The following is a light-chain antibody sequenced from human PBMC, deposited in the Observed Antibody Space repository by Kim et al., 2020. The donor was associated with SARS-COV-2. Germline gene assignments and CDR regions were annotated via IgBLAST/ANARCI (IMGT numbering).Light chain of an antibody. J-gene: IGKJ4*01. CDR2: DAS. CDR3: QQRNSWPPAVT. Sequence: PGECATLSCRASQHIDTSLAWYQPRPGQAPRLLVYDASYRATGVPDRFSGSGSGTDFTLTISSLEPEDFSLYYCQQRNSWPPAVTFGGGTKVDI. CDR1: QHIDTS. V-gene: IGKV3-11*01.